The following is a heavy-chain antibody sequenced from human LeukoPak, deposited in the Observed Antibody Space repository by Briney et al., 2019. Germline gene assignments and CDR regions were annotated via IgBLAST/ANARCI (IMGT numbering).Heavy chain of an antibody. CDR3: AKWGPYDSSGYLRDN. V-gene: IGHV3-30*18. Sequence: PGGSLTLSCAASGCTFSSYGMHWVRQAPAKGLEWVAVIYYDGSNNYYADFVKGRFTISRDNSKNTLYLQMNSLRAEHTAVYYCAKWGPYDSSGYLRDNWGQGALVTVSS. J-gene: IGHJ3*01. CDR1: GCTFSSYG. CDR2: IYYDGSNN. D-gene: IGHD3-22*01.